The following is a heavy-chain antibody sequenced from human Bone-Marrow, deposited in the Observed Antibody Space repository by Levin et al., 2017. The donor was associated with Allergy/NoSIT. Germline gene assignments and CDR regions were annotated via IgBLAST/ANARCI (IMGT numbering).Heavy chain of an antibody. CDR3: SREVEGSSGWSFDY. J-gene: IGHJ4*02. CDR1: GFTFSSYA. Sequence: QAGGSLRLSCAASGFTFSSYAMHWVRQAPGKGLEWVAVISFDGSAKNYADPVKGRFTTSRDNPNNTLYVQMNSLSAEDTAVYYCSREVEGSSGWSFDYWGQGTLVTVSS. D-gene: IGHD6-13*01. CDR2: ISFDGSAK. V-gene: IGHV3-30-3*01.